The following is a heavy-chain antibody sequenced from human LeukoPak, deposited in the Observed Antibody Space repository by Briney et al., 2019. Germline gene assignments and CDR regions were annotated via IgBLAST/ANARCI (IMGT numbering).Heavy chain of an antibody. Sequence: GGSLRLSCAASGFTFSSYSMNWVRQAPGKGLEWVSSISSSSSYFYYADSVKGRFTISRDNAKNSLYLQMNSLRAEDTAVYYCARGAYNYGYIFDYWGQGTLVTVSS. CDR2: ISSSSSYF. V-gene: IGHV3-21*01. J-gene: IGHJ4*02. CDR3: ARGAYNYGYIFDY. CDR1: GFTFSSYS. D-gene: IGHD5-18*01.